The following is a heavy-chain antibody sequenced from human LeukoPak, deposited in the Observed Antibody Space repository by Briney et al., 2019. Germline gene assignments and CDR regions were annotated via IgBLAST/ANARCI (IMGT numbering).Heavy chain of an antibody. J-gene: IGHJ3*02. CDR2: IKQDGSEK. V-gene: IGHV3-7*01. D-gene: IGHD3-16*02. Sequence: GGSLRLSCAASGFTFSSYAMHWVRQAPGKGLEWVANIKQDGSEKYYVDSVKGRFTISRDNAKNSLYLQMNSLRAEDTAVYYCAREVEYDYVWGSYRYNVAFDIWGQGTMVTVSS. CDR1: GFTFSSYA. CDR3: AREVEYDYVWGSYRYNVAFDI.